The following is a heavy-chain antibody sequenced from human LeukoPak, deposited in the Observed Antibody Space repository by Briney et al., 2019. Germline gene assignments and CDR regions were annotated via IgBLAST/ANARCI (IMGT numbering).Heavy chain of an antibody. Sequence: GESLKISCKGSGYSFNSYWIGWVRQMPGKGLEWMGIIYPGDSDTRYSPSFQGQVTISTDKSISTAYLQWSSLKASDTAMYYCARQDISAYFAPIPKFDYWGQGTLVTVSS. CDR3: ARQDISAYFAPIPKFDY. CDR1: GYSFNSYW. D-gene: IGHD3-9*01. CDR2: IYPGDSDT. J-gene: IGHJ4*02. V-gene: IGHV5-51*01.